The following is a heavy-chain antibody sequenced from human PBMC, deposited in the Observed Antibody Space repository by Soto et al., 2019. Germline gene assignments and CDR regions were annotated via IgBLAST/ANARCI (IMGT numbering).Heavy chain of an antibody. CDR1: GFTFSSYA. V-gene: IGHV3-30-3*01. CDR3: ARDPFYYGSGSYRAFGSGYFDY. D-gene: IGHD3-10*01. CDR2: ISYDGSNK. Sequence: GGSLRLSCAASGFTFSSYAMHWVRQAPGKGLEWVAVISYDGSNKYYADSVKGRFTISRDNSKNTLYLQMNSLRAEDTAVYYCARDPFYYGSGSYRAFGSGYFDYWGQGTLVTVSS. J-gene: IGHJ4*02.